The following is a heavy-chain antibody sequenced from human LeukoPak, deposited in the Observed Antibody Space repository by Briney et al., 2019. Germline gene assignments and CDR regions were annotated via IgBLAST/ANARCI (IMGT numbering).Heavy chain of an antibody. V-gene: IGHV3-23*01. CDR2: ISGSGGGT. CDR3: ARDPDLGYCTNGVCYYFDY. CDR1: GFTFNSYA. Sequence: GGSLRLSCAASGFTFNSYAMSWVRQAPEKGLEWVATISGSGGGTYYADSVKGRFTISRDDSKNTLYLQMNSLRAEDTAVYYCARDPDLGYCTNGVCYYFDYWGQGTLVTVSS. J-gene: IGHJ4*02. D-gene: IGHD2-8*01.